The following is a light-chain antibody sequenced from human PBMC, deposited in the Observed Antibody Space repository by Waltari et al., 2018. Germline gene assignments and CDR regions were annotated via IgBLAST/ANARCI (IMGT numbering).Light chain of an antibody. V-gene: IGKV3-20*01. CDR3: QKYESLPAT. J-gene: IGKJ1*01. CDR1: QSAGRY. Sequence: EIVLTQSPGTLSLSPGERATLSCRASQSAGRYLAWYQQKPGQAPRLLIYGASSRATGIPDRFSGSGSGTDFSLTISRLEPEDFAVYYCQKYESLPATFGQGTKVEI. CDR2: GAS.